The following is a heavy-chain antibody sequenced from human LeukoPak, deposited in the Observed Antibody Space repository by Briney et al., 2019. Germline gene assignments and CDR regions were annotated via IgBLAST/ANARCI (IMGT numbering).Heavy chain of an antibody. CDR1: GITFSSYW. D-gene: IGHD6-13*01. CDR3: ARDSGGRVYNY. V-gene: IGHV3-7*03. J-gene: IGHJ4*02. Sequence: GGSLRLSCAASGITFSSYWMNWARQAPGKGLEWVASINHNGNVNYYVDSVKGRFTISRDNAKNSLYLQMSNLRAEDTAVYYCARDSGGRVYNYWGQGTLVTVSS. CDR2: INHNGNVN.